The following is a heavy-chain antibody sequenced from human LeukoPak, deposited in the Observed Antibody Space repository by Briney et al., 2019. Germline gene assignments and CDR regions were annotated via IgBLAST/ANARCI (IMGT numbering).Heavy chain of an antibody. CDR3: ARATRGVVPKYYFDF. Sequence: ASVKVSCKASGGTFSSYGISLVRQAPGQGLGWMGGIIIVFGRPNYAQKFQGRVTITADESTNTAYMELSSLRSEDTAMYYCARATRGVVPKYYFDFWGQGTLVTVSS. V-gene: IGHV1-69*13. CDR1: GGTFSSYG. J-gene: IGHJ4*02. D-gene: IGHD2-15*01. CDR2: IIIVFGRP.